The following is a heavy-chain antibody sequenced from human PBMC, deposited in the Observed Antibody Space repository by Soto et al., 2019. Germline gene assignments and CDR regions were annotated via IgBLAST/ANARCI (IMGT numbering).Heavy chain of an antibody. V-gene: IGHV1-46*01. CDR1: RYTFTSYY. D-gene: IGHD2-21*02. Sequence: ASVKVSCKASRYTFTSYYIHWVRQAPVQGLEWVAMINPGGGRTKNAQMFQGRVTLTRDTSTGTVDMELSRLTSADTAVYYCARGPSCGGDCYLFDYWGQGSLVTVSS. J-gene: IGHJ4*02. CDR3: ARGPSCGGDCYLFDY. CDR2: INPGGGRT.